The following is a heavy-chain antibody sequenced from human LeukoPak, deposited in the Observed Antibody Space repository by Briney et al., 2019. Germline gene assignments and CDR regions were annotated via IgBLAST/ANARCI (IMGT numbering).Heavy chain of an antibody. CDR3: AGGRSSAWIAD. Sequence: GGSLRLSCTASGFTFTSYWMHWVRQAPGEGLVWVSRINGDGSYTTYADSVKGRVTISRDNAKDTVYLQMNSLRAEDTAVYFCAGGRSSAWIADWGQGTLVTVSS. V-gene: IGHV3-74*01. CDR2: INGDGSYT. CDR1: GFTFTSYW. D-gene: IGHD6-25*01. J-gene: IGHJ4*02.